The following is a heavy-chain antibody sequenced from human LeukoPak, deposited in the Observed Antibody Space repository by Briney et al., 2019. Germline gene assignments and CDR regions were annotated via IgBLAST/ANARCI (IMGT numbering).Heavy chain of an antibody. CDR1: GGSFNGYF. J-gene: IGHJ4*02. CDR2: ITNTGDT. CDR3: ARAPYIRSWYQLSRGEDY. D-gene: IGHD2-2*01. Sequence: PSETLSLTCAVSGGSFNGYFWTWIRQPPGKGLEWIGEITNTGDTKYNPSLNNRVTIAVDTSKRQFSLRLISVTAADTAMYYCARAPYIRSWYQLSRGEDYWGQGTLVTVST. V-gene: IGHV4-34*01.